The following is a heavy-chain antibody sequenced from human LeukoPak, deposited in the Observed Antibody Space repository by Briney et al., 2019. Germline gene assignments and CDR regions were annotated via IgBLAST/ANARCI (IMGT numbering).Heavy chain of an antibody. Sequence: ASVKVSCKVSGYTLADLSIHRVRQAPGKGLEWMGGTDPEDGQIKYAENLLGRLTITEDISTDIAYKELTSLTSEDTALYYCTTDRAPLDYRDDERRAFHIWGQGTIVTVSS. V-gene: IGHV1-24*01. D-gene: IGHD4-17*01. CDR1: GYTLADLS. J-gene: IGHJ3*02. CDR3: TTDRAPLDYRDDERRAFHI. CDR2: TDPEDGQI.